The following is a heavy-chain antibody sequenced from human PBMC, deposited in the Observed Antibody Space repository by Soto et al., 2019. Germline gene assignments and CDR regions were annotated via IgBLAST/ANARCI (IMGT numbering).Heavy chain of an antibody. CDR1: GGSISSGGYS. D-gene: IGHD4-17*01. CDR3: ARSLGGDYNTFDD. V-gene: IGHV4-30-2*01. Sequence: PSETLSLTCAVSGGSISSGGYSWSWIRQPPGKGLEWIGYIYHSGSTYYNPSLKSRVTISVDRSKNQFSLKLSSVTAADTAVYYWARSLGGDYNTFDDWGQGTLVTAPS. J-gene: IGHJ4*02. CDR2: IYHSGST.